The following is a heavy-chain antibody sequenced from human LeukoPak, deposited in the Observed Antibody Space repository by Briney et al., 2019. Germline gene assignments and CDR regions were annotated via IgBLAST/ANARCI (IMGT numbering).Heavy chain of an antibody. CDR3: ARDGNCSGGSCYYHVNAFDI. Sequence: SETLSLTCTVSGGSISSYYWSWIRQPAGKGLEWIGRIYTSGSTNYNPSLKSRVTMSVDTSKNQFSLKLSSVTAADTAVYYCARDGNCSGGSCYYHVNAFDIWGQGTMVTVSS. D-gene: IGHD2-15*01. J-gene: IGHJ3*02. CDR2: IYTSGST. V-gene: IGHV4-4*07. CDR1: GGSISSYY.